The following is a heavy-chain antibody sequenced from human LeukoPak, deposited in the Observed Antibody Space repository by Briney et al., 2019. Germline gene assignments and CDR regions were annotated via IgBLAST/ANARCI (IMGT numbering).Heavy chain of an antibody. Sequence: GGSLSLSCAASGFTVSSNYMSWVRQAPGKGLEWVSVIYSGGSTYYADSVKGRFTISRDNSKNTLCLQMNSLRAEDTAVYYCARWFAFGFDYWGQGTLVTVSS. V-gene: IGHV3-53*01. CDR1: GFTVSSNY. CDR2: IYSGGST. CDR3: ARWFAFGFDY. D-gene: IGHD3-16*01. J-gene: IGHJ4*02.